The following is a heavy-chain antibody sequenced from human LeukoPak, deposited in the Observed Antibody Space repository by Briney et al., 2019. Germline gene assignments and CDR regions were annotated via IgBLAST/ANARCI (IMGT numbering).Heavy chain of an antibody. CDR2: ISYDGSNK. V-gene: IGHV3-30*18. CDR1: GFTFSSYG. Sequence: SLRLSCAASGFTFSSYGMHWVRQAPGKGLEWVAVISYDGSNKYYADSVKGRFTISRDNSKNTLYLQMSSLRVEDTAVYYCAKDPYSGSFEYFQHWGQGTLVTVSS. J-gene: IGHJ1*01. CDR3: AKDPYSGSFEYFQH. D-gene: IGHD1-26*01.